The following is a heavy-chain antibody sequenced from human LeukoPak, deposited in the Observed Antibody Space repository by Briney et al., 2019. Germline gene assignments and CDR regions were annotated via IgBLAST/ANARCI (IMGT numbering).Heavy chain of an antibody. V-gene: IGHV3-23*01. J-gene: IGHJ4*02. Sequence: GGSPRLSCAASGFTFNSYAMSWVRQAPGKGLEWVSAITGSGGSTYYADSVKGRFTISRDNAKNSLYLQMNSLRAEDTAVYYCARALYSSSSGPGNYWGQGTLVTVSS. D-gene: IGHD6-6*01. CDR1: GFTFNSYA. CDR2: ITGSGGST. CDR3: ARALYSSSSGPGNY.